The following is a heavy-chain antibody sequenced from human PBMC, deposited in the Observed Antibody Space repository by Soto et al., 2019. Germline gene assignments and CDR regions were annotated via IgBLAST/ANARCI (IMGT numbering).Heavy chain of an antibody. V-gene: IGHV4-4*02. CDR3: ARSAGWYAVHS. Sequence: QVQLQESGPGLVKPSGTLSLTCAVSGDSVSSPYYWCWVRQPPGTGLAWIGEVFPTGTTSYNPSLRSRVTISRGKSNNPCSQDMSYVTAADTAVYYCARSAGWYAVHSWGPGTLVIVSS. CDR2: VFPTGTT. CDR1: GDSVSSPYY. J-gene: IGHJ4*02. D-gene: IGHD6-19*01.